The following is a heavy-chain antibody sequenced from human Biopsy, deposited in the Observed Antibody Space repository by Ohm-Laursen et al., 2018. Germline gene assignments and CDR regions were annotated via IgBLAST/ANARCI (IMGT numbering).Heavy chain of an antibody. V-gene: IGHV4-31*01. CDR1: GGSINSGGHF. CDR2: IYDNGDT. CDR3: ARGGFGLDGYNSP. D-gene: IGHD5-24*01. Sequence: SETLSLTCSVSGGSINSGGHFWGWVRQSPGKGLEWIGYIYDNGDTYYNPSLMSLVSISADTSKHQFSLRLTSATAADTAVYYCARGGFGLDGYNSPWGRGTLVIVSS. J-gene: IGHJ5*02.